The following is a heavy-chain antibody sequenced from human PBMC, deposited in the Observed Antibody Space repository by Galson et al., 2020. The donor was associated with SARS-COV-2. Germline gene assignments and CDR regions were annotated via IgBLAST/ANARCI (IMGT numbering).Heavy chain of an antibody. D-gene: IGHD2-15*01. CDR1: GFTFSAYA. V-gene: IGHV3-30*04. CDR3: AKVADSIYCSGGSCTYDAFDI. Sequence: SLKISCAASGFTFSAYAIHWVRQAPGKGLEWVAVTPYDGSTKYYADPVKGRFTISRDNSKNTLYLQMNSLRPDDTAVYYCAKVADSIYCSGGSCTYDAFDIWGQGTMVTVSS. CDR2: TPYDGSTK. J-gene: IGHJ3*02.